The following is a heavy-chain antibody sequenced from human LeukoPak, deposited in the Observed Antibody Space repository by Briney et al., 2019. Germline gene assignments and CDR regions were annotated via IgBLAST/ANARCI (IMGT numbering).Heavy chain of an antibody. CDR2: IRSKADSYAT. D-gene: IGHD1-26*01. CDR3: ARGNSGSHYVEYYYGMGV. V-gene: IGHV3-73*01. J-gene: IGHJ6*02. Sequence: PGGSLRLSCAASGFTFSGSTMHWVRQASGKGLEWVGRIRSKADSYATAYAASVKGRFTISRDDSKNTAYLQMNSLRAEDTAVYYCARGNSGSHYVEYYYGMGVWGQGTTVTVSS. CDR1: GFTFSGST.